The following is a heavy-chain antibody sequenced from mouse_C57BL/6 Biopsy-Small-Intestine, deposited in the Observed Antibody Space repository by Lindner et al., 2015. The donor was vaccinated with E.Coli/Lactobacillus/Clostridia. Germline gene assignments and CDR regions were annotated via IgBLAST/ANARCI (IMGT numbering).Heavy chain of an antibody. CDR3: AIAYDYDAMDY. CDR1: GFSLTSYG. Sequence: VQLAGVWTWSWVAPSQSLSITCTVSGFSLTSYGVHWVRQPPGKGLEWLGVIWAGGSTNYNSALMSRLSISKDNSKSQVFLKMNSLQTDDTAMYYCAIAYDYDAMDYWGQGTSVTVSS. J-gene: IGHJ4*01. D-gene: IGHD6-5*01. CDR2: IWAGGST. V-gene: IGHV2-9*02.